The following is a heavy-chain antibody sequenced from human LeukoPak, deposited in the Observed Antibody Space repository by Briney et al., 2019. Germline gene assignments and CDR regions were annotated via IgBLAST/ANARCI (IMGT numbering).Heavy chain of an antibody. D-gene: IGHD1-26*01. CDR3: ARGGGRYSVDY. V-gene: IGHV1-2*02. Sequence: GASVKVSCKASGYTFIDYYMHWVRQAPREGLEWIGWISPNSGGTKYVQKFQGRVTMTRDTSITTVYMELSGLSFDDTAVYYCARGGGRYSVDYWGQGTLVIVSS. CDR1: GYTFIDYY. J-gene: IGHJ4*02. CDR2: ISPNSGGT.